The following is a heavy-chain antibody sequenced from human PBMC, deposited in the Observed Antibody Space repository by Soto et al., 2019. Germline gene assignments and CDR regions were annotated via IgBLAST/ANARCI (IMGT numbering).Heavy chain of an antibody. Sequence: PGGSLRLSCAASGFTFSSYGMHWVRQAPGKGLEWVAVISYDGSNKYYADSVKGRFTISRDNSKNTLYLQMNSLRAEDTAVYYCAKAPEWELLLPDYWGQGTLVTVSS. CDR3: AKAPEWELLLPDY. CDR1: GFTFSSYG. CDR2: ISYDGSNK. V-gene: IGHV3-30*18. D-gene: IGHD1-26*01. J-gene: IGHJ4*02.